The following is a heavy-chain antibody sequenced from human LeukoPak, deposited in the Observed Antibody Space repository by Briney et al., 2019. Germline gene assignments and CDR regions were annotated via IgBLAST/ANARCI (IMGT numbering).Heavy chain of an antibody. CDR2: INHSGST. CDR3: ARSQSTSWYY. Sequence: SETLSLTCAVYGGSFSGYYWSWIRQPPGKGLEWIGEINHSGSTNYNPSLKSRVTISVDTSTNQFSLELTSVTAADTAVYYCARSQSTSWYYWGQGTLVTVSS. D-gene: IGHD6-13*01. CDR1: GGSFSGYY. V-gene: IGHV4-34*01. J-gene: IGHJ4*02.